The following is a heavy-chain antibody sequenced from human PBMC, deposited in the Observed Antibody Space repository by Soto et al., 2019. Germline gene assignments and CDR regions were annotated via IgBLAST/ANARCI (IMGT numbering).Heavy chain of an antibody. CDR1: GFTFDDYG. CDR3: ARLGRILEWLLLPQKDYGMDV. J-gene: IGHJ6*02. CDR2: INWNGGST. V-gene: IGHV3-20*04. D-gene: IGHD3-3*01. Sequence: GGSLRLSCAASGFTFDDYGMSWVRQAPGKGLEWVSGINWNGGSTGYADSVKGRFTISRDNAKNSLYLQMNSLRAEDTALYYFARLGRILEWLLLPQKDYGMDVWGQGTTVTVSS.